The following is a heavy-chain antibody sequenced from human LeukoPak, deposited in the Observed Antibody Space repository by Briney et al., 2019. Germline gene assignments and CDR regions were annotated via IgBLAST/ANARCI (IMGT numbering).Heavy chain of an antibody. CDR2: IYYSGST. D-gene: IGHD4-23*01. J-gene: IGHJ2*01. Sequence: SETLSLTCTVSGGSISSSSYYWGWIRQPPGKGLEWIGSIYYSGSTYYNPSLKSRVTISVDTSKNQFSLKLSSVTAADTAVYYCARVQAMVVTYWYFDLWGRGTLVTVSS. V-gene: IGHV4-39*07. CDR3: ARVQAMVVTYWYFDL. CDR1: GGSISSSSYY.